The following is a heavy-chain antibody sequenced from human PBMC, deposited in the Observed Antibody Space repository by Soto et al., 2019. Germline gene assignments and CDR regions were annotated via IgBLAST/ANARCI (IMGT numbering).Heavy chain of an antibody. Sequence: EVQLVESGGGLVQPGGSLRLSCAASGITFRNYWMSWVRQAPGKGLEWVANIKQDGSEQFYVDSVRGRFAISRDDAKNTVYLEMNSLRAEDTALYYCVRDWDVWGKGTTVIVSS. CDR3: VRDWDV. V-gene: IGHV3-7*01. J-gene: IGHJ6*04. CDR2: IKQDGSEQ. CDR1: GITFRNYW.